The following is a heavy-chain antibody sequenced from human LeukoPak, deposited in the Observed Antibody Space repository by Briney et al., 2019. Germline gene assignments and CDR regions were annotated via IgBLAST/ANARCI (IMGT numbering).Heavy chain of an antibody. D-gene: IGHD3-22*01. CDR1: GGTFSSYA. CDR2: IIPIFGTA. J-gene: IGHJ5*02. V-gene: IGHV1-69*13. CDR3: ARGGGYDSSGYFPSKWFDP. Sequence: ASVTVSCKASGGTFSSYAISWVRQAPGQGLEWMGGIIPIFGTANYAQKFQGRVTITADESTSTAYMELSSLRSEDTAVYYCARGGGYDSSGYFPSKWFDPWGQGTLVTVSS.